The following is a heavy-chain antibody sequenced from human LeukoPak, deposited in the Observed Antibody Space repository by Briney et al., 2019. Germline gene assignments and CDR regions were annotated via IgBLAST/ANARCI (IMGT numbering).Heavy chain of an antibody. CDR1: GFTFSSYG. CDR3: AKVRPLVVVTASLDY. J-gene: IGHJ4*02. V-gene: IGHV3-30*18. Sequence: GRSLRLSGAASGFTFSSYGMHWVRQAPGKGLEWVAVISYDGSNKYYADSVKGRFTISRDNSKNTLYLQMNSLRAEDTAVYYCAKVRPLVVVTASLDYWGQGTLVTVSS. D-gene: IGHD2-21*02. CDR2: ISYDGSNK.